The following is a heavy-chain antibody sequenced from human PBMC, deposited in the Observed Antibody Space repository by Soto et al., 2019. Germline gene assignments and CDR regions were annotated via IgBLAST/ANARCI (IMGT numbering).Heavy chain of an antibody. D-gene: IGHD3-16*01. J-gene: IGHJ5*02. CDR2: INAGNGNT. V-gene: IGHV1-3*01. Sequence: QVQLVQSGAEVKKPGTSVKVSCKASGYTFTSYAMHWVRQAPGQRLEWMGWINAGNGNTKYSQKFQGRVTITRDTSASTAYMELSSLRSEDTAVYYCARGYGGPIGWFDPWGQGTLVTVSS. CDR1: GYTFTSYA. CDR3: ARGYGGPIGWFDP.